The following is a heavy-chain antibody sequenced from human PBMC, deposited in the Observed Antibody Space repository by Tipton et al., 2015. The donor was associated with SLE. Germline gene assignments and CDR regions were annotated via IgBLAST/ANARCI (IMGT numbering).Heavy chain of an antibody. CDR2: INPSGGST. D-gene: IGHD6-13*01. J-gene: IGHJ4*02. Sequence: QSGPEVKKPGASVKVSCKASGYTFTGYYMHWVRQAPGQGLEWMGIINPSGGSTSYAQKFQGRVTMTRDTSTSTAYMELSSLRSEDTAVYYCARESSSWTCFDYWGQGTLVTVSS. V-gene: IGHV1-46*01. CDR1: GYTFTGYY. CDR3: ARESSSWTCFDY.